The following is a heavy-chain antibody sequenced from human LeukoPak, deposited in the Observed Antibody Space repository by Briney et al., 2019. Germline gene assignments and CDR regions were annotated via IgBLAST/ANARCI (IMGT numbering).Heavy chain of an antibody. CDR2: ISAYNGNT. CDR1: GYTFTSYG. J-gene: IGHJ3*02. CDR3: ARSRRSWLFFDAFDI. V-gene: IGHV1-18*01. Sequence: ASVKVSCKASGYTFTSYGISWVRQAPGQGLEWMGWISAYNGNTNYAQKLQGRVTMTTDTSTSTAYMELRSPRSDDTAVYYCARSRRSWLFFDAFDIWGQGTMVTVSS. D-gene: IGHD6-13*01.